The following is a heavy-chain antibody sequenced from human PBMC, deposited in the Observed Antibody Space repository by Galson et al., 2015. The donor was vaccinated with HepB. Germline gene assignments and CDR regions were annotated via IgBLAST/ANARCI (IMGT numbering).Heavy chain of an antibody. D-gene: IGHD3-3*01. J-gene: IGHJ4*02. CDR1: GFTFSSYA. V-gene: IGHV3-23*01. CDR3: AKEGGDITIFGVVFNYFDY. Sequence: SLRLSCAASGFTFSSYAMSWVRQAPGKGLEWVSAISGSGGSTYYADSVKGRFTISRDNSKNTLYLQMNSLRAEDTAVYYCAKEGGDITIFGVVFNYFDYWGQGTLVTVSS. CDR2: ISGSGGST.